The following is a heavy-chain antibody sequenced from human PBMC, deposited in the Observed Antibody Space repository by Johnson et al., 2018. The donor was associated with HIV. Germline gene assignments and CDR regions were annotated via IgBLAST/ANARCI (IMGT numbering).Heavy chain of an antibody. CDR1: SSNY. Sequence: VHLVESGGGLVQPGGSLRLSCVGSSNYKSWVRQAPGKGLEWVSVIYSGGSTYYADSVKGRFTISRDTSKNMLYLQMNSLRPEDTAVYYCTRGSFTDDAFDVWGLGTMVTVSS. CDR2: IYSGGST. V-gene: IGHV3-66*02. D-gene: IGHD1-26*01. CDR3: TRGSFTDDAFDV. J-gene: IGHJ3*01.